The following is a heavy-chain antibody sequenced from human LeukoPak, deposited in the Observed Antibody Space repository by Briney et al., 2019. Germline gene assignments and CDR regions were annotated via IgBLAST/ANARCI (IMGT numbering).Heavy chain of an antibody. J-gene: IGHJ3*02. D-gene: IGHD6-13*01. CDR3: ARGVAAAGTFAFDI. Sequence: SQTLSLTCAISGDSVSSNSAAWNWIRQSPSRGLEWLGRTYYRSKWYNDYAVSVKSRITINPDTSKNQFSLQLNSVTPEDTAVYYRARGVAAAGTFAFDIWGQGTMVTVSS. CDR2: TYYRSKWYN. CDR1: GDSVSSNSAA. V-gene: IGHV6-1*01.